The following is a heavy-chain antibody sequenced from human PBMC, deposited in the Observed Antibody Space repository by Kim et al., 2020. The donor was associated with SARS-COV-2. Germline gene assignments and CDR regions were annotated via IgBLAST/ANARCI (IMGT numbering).Heavy chain of an antibody. CDR2: IKQDGSEK. D-gene: IGHD6-19*01. CDR3: ASYLWVAVAGPLVDY. CDR1: GFTFSSYW. Sequence: GGSLRLSCAASGFTFSSYWMSWVRQAPGKGLEWVANIKQDGSEKYYVDSVKGRFTISRDNAKNSLYLQMNSLRAEDTAVYYCASYLWVAVAGPLVDYWGPGTLVTVSS. V-gene: IGHV3-7*03. J-gene: IGHJ4*02.